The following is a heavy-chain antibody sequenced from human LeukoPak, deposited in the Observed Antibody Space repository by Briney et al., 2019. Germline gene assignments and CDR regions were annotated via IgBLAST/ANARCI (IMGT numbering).Heavy chain of an antibody. CDR1: GGSISGSSYY. CDR2: IYYSGST. CDR3: ARLQVVHYYFDS. J-gene: IGHJ4*02. V-gene: IGHV4-39*07. D-gene: IGHD6-13*01. Sequence: NPSETLSLTCTVSGGSISGSSYYWGWIRQPPGKGLEWIGSIYYSGSTNYNSSLKSRVIMSVDTSKNQFSLKLSSVTAADTAVYYCARLQVVHYYFDSWGQGTLVTVSS.